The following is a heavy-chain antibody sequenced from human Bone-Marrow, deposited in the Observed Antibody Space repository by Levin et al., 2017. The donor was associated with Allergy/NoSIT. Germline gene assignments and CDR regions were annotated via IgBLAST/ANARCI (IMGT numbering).Heavy chain of an antibody. D-gene: IGHD2/OR15-2a*01. CDR1: GALVHVGDHY. V-gene: IGHV4-31*03. CDR2: VSFAGVT. J-gene: IGHJ1*01. CDR3: AKGSRSGTYFNAEYFRD. Sequence: SPTLSLPCSVSGALVHVGDHYWTWIRQHAGRGLEWIGYVSFAGVTHYNPSLKDRLTISKDTSQNSFSLKLTSVTAADTAVYFCAKGSRSGTYFNAEYFRDWGQGSLITVSS.